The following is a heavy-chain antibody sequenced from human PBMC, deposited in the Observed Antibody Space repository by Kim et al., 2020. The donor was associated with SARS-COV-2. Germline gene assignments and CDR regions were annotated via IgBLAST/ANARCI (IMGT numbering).Heavy chain of an antibody. J-gene: IGHJ5*02. D-gene: IGHD3-16*02. CDR1: GYTFTGYY. V-gene: IGHV1-2*06. Sequence: ASVKVSCKASGYTFTGYYMHWVRQAPGQGLEWMGRINPNSGGTNYAQKFQGRVTMTRDTSISTAYMELSRLRSDDTAVYYCAIVPEYDYVWGSYRSSGWFDPWGQGTLVTVSS. CDR3: AIVPEYDYVWGSYRSSGWFDP. CDR2: INPNSGGT.